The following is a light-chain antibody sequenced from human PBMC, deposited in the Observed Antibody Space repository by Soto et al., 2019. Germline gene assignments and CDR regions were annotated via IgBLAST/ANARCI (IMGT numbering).Light chain of an antibody. CDR3: QQYNDWPRR. Sequence: EIVMTQSPATLSVSPGERATLSCRASQSVSSNLAWYQQKPGQAPRLLIYGASTRATGIPARFSGSGSGTEFTLTISSLQSEDFAVYYCQQYNDWPRRFGQGTK. CDR1: QSVSSN. J-gene: IGKJ1*01. CDR2: GAS. V-gene: IGKV3-15*01.